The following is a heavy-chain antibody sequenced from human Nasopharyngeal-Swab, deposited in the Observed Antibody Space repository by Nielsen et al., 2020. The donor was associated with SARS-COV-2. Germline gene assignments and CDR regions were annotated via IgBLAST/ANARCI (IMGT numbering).Heavy chain of an antibody. CDR1: GGSISSSSYY. CDR2: IYDSGIT. J-gene: IGHJ6*02. D-gene: IGHD5-18*01. V-gene: IGHV4-39*01. Sequence: SETLSLTFTVSGGSISSSSYYWGWMRQPPGKGLEWIGSIYDSGITYYNPSLKSRVTISVDTSKNQFSLKLSSVTAADTAVYYCARHGLRSYGYGFYYGMDVWGQGTTVTVSS. CDR3: ARHGLRSYGYGFYYGMDV.